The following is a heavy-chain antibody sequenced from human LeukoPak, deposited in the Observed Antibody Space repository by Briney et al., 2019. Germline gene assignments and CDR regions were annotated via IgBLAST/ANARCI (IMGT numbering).Heavy chain of an antibody. J-gene: IGHJ3*02. CDR3: AKDRDDYVWGSYLGAFDI. CDR1: GFTFSSYG. Sequence: GGSLRLSCAASGFTFSSYGVSWVRQAPGKGLEWVSGISGSGHRTYYADSVKGRFTISRDNSKSTLYLQMNSLRAEDTAVYYCAKDRDDYVWGSYLGAFDIWGQGTMVTVSS. D-gene: IGHD3-16*01. CDR2: ISGSGHRT. V-gene: IGHV3-23*01.